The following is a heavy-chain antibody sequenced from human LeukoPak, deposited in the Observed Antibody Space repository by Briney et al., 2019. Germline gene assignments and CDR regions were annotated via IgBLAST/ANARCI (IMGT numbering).Heavy chain of an antibody. V-gene: IGHV5-51*01. CDR2: IYLGDSDT. J-gene: IGHJ4*02. CDR1: GDRFSTYW. CDR3: VRHRNWNYDY. Sequence: AGSLKISRDGSGDRFSTYWIGWVRQMPGKGPEWMGIIYLGDSDTRYSPSFQGQVTISADKSINTAYLQWSSLKASDTAMYYCVRHRNWNYDYWGQGTLVTVSS. D-gene: IGHD1-1*01.